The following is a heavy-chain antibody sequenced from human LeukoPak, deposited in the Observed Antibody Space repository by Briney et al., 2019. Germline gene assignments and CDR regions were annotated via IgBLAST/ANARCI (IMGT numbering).Heavy chain of an antibody. CDR3: ARIYDSSGYYYYYYYYMDV. Sequence: GESLKISCKGSGYSFTSYWIGWVRQTPGKGLEWMGIIYPGDSDTRYSPSFQGQVTISADKSISAAYLQWSSLKASDTAMYYCARIYDSSGYYYYYYYYMDVWGKGTTVTVSS. CDR1: GYSFTSYW. V-gene: IGHV5-51*01. D-gene: IGHD3-22*01. J-gene: IGHJ6*03. CDR2: IYPGDSDT.